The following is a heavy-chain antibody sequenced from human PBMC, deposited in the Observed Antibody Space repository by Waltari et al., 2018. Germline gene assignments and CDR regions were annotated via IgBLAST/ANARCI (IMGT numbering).Heavy chain of an antibody. CDR2: IYTSGST. Sequence: QVQLQESGPGLVKPSETLSLTCTVSGGSISSYYWSWIRQPAGKGLEWIGRIYTSGSTNYNPSLKSRVTMSVDTSKNQFSLKLSSVTAADTAVYYCARGPRGGDTTTAWDGYYYMDVWGKGTTVTISS. CDR3: ARGPRGGDTTTAWDGYYYMDV. J-gene: IGHJ6*03. V-gene: IGHV4-4*07. CDR1: GGSISSYY. D-gene: IGHD4-17*01.